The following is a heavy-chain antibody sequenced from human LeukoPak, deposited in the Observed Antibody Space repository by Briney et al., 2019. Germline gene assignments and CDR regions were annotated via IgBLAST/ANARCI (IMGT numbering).Heavy chain of an antibody. CDR2: MYTSVTT. CDR3: ARHLAPYRPFHD. CDR1: GASISTYY. J-gene: IGHJ4*02. V-gene: IGHV4-4*09. D-gene: IGHD1-14*01. Sequence: SETLSLTCTVSGASISTYYWTWVRQPPGKGLEWIGSMYTSVTTKYNPSLKSRGTISVDTSKNRSSLDLISVTAADTAVYYCARHLAPYRPFHDWGQGSLVTVSS.